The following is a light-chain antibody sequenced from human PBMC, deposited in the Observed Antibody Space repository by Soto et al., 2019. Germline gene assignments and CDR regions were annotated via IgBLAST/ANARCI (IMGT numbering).Light chain of an antibody. CDR3: HSRA. V-gene: IGKV1-5*01. CDR2: DAS. CDR1: QTISRW. J-gene: IGKJ5*01. Sequence: DIQLTQTPSTLSASVGDEVTITCRASQTISRWLAWYQQKPGRAPKLPIYDASTSESGVPSRFSGSGSETELTLTISRLQPDDFATYFSHSRAVGQGTRLEIK.